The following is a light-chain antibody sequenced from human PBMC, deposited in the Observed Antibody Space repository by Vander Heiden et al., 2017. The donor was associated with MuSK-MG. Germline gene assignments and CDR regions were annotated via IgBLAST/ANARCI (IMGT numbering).Light chain of an antibody. J-gene: IGKJ3*01. CDR2: AAS. CDR3: QQEDSFPYT. CDR1: QGIGSW. V-gene: IGKV1-12*01. Sequence: IQMTQSPSSVSASVGDRVTITCRASQGIGSWLAWYQQKPGKAPNLLIYAASSLQSGVPSRFSGSGSGRDFTLTISSLQPEDFATYYCQQEDSFPYTFGHGTKVDIK.